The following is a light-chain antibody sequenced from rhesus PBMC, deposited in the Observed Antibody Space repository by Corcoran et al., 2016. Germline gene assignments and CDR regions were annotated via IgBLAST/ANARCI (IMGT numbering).Light chain of an antibody. J-gene: IGKJ2*01. CDR1: QNSYSS. CDR2: AAS. V-gene: IGKV1S8*01. CDR3: QHYYDKPYS. Sequence: DIQMTQSPSALSASVGDRVTISCRASQNSYSSLAWYQQKPGKAPNLLIYAASSLQTGIPARFSGRGSGTIVTLTISSLQPEDSATYYCQHYYDKPYSFGQGTKVEIK.